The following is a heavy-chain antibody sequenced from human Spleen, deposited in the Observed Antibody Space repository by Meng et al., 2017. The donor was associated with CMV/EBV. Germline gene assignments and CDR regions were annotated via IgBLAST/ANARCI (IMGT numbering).Heavy chain of an antibody. CDR1: GFMFSSYG. J-gene: IGHJ6*02. CDR2: IRFDGTNI. D-gene: IGHD1-20*01. V-gene: IGHV3-30*02. Sequence: GESLKISCTASGFMFSSYGMHWVRQAPGKGLEWVAFIRFDGTNIYYAESVRGRFTISRDNFDNTLFLQMNNLRTDDTAMYYCAKDSVVKFNFYYGLDVWGQGTTVTVSS. CDR3: AKDSVVKFNFYYGLDV.